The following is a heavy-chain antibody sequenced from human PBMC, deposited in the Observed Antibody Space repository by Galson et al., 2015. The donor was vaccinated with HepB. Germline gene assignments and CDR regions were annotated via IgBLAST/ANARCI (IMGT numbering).Heavy chain of an antibody. CDR1: GYTFTSYA. D-gene: IGHD5-18*01. CDR2: INAGNGST. J-gene: IGHJ4*02. Sequence: SVKVSCKASGYTFTSYAMHWVRQAPGQRLEWMGWINAGNGSTKYSQKFQGRVTITRDTSASTAYMELSSLRSEDTAVYYCARVSDTAMVYFDYWGQGTLVTVSS. V-gene: IGHV1-3*01. CDR3: ARVSDTAMVYFDY.